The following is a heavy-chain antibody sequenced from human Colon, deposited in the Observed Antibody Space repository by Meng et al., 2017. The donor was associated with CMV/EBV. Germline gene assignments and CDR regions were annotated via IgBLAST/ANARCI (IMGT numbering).Heavy chain of an antibody. Sequence: GESLKISCAASGFTFSSYAMHWVRQAPGKGLEWVAVISYDGSNKYYADSVKGRFTISRDHSKNTLYLQMNSLRAEDTAVYYCAPLLPGGAFDIWGQGTMVTVSS. D-gene: IGHD1-26*01. CDR3: APLLPGGAFDI. CDR2: ISYDGSNK. J-gene: IGHJ3*02. V-gene: IGHV3-30-3*01. CDR1: GFTFSSYA.